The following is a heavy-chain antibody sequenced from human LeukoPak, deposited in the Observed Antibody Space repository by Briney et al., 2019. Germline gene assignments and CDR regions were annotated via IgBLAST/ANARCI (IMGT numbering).Heavy chain of an antibody. D-gene: IGHD3-10*01. CDR2: ISGSGGST. Sequence: GGSLRLSCAASGFTFSSYAMSWVRQAPGKGLEWVSTISGSGGSTYYADSVKGRFSISRDNSKNTLYLQMNSLRAEDTGVYYCAREPGSGSSWGQGTLVTVSS. V-gene: IGHV3-23*01. CDR1: GFTFSSYA. J-gene: IGHJ5*02. CDR3: AREPGSGSS.